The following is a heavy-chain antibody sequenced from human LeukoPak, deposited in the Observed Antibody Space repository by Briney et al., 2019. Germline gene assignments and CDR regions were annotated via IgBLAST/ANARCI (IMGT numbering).Heavy chain of an antibody. Sequence: SGTLSLTCAVSGASISSGGYSWSWIRQPPGKGLEWIGYIYHSGTTSYNPSLQSRVTISVDRSENQFSLKLSSVTGADTAVYFCARGEAFSAYLDYWGQGTLVSVSS. CDR1: GASISSGGYS. J-gene: IGHJ4*02. CDR2: IYHSGTT. V-gene: IGHV4-30-2*01. CDR3: ARGEAFSAYLDY. D-gene: IGHD1-26*01.